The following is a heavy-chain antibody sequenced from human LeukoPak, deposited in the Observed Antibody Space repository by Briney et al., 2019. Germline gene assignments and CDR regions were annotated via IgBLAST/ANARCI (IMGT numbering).Heavy chain of an antibody. J-gene: IGHJ5*02. CDR3: TTTASSNWFDP. CDR2: ISGSGGST. D-gene: IGHD5-18*01. V-gene: IGHV3-23*01. Sequence: PGGSLRLSCAASGFTFSSYAMSWVRQAPGKGLEWVSAISGSGGSTYYADSVKGRFTISRDNSKNTLYLQMNSLKTEDTAVYYCTTTASSNWFDPWGQGTLVTVSS. CDR1: GFTFSSYA.